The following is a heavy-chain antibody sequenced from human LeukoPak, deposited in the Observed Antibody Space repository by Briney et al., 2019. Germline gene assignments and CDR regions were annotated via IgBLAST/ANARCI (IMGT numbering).Heavy chain of an antibody. V-gene: IGHV4-39*07. CDR2: IYYSGST. CDR3: ARARYYDSSGYQPAGFDY. Sequence: SETLSLTCTVSGGSISSSSYYWGWVRQPPGKGLEWLGSIYYSGSTYYNPSLKSRVTISVDTSKNQFSLKLSSVTAADTAVYYCARARYYDSSGYQPAGFDYWGQGTLVTVSS. CDR1: GGSISSSSYY. J-gene: IGHJ4*02. D-gene: IGHD3-22*01.